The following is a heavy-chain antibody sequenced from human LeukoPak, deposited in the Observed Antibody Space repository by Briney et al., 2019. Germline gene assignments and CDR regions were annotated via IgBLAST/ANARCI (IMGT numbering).Heavy chain of an antibody. CDR1: GITFSDHW. CDR3: AKDSDRYYDSSGCFDY. D-gene: IGHD3-22*01. V-gene: IGHV3-7*03. J-gene: IGHJ4*02. Sequence: GGSLRLSCAASGITFSDHWMTWVRQAPGKGLEWVANIKYDGSEKHYMDSVKGRFTISRDNAKNSLYLQMNSLRAEDTALYYCAKDSDRYYDSSGCFDYWGQGTLVTVSS. CDR2: IKYDGSEK.